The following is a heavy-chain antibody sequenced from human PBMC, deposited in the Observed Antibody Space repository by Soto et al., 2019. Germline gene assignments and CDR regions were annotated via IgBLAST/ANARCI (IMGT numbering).Heavy chain of an antibody. V-gene: IGHV3-23*01. CDR1: RFTFSSYA. CDR2: ISSSGRST. Sequence: GGSLRLSCAASRFTFSSYAMTWVRQAPGKGLEWVSSISSSGRSTDYADSVKGRFTISRDNSQNTLYLQMNNLRAEDSAVYYCVKSGSSGISYFAYWGQGTLVTVSS. CDR3: VKSGSSGISYFAY. D-gene: IGHD1-26*01. J-gene: IGHJ4*02.